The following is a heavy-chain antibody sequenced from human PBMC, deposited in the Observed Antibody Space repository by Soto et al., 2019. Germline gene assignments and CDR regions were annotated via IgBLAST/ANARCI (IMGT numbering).Heavy chain of an antibody. CDR1: GYTFTSYA. V-gene: IGHV1-3*01. Sequence: QVQLVQSVAEAKKPGASVKVSCKASGYTFTSYAIHWVRQDPGQRLEWMGWINAGNGNPKYSQKFQGRVTITSDTSASTAYMELSSLKSEDTAVYYCARGDWWLFDYWGQGTLVTVSS. CDR3: ARGDWWLFDY. CDR2: INAGNGNP. D-gene: IGHD2-8*02. J-gene: IGHJ4*02.